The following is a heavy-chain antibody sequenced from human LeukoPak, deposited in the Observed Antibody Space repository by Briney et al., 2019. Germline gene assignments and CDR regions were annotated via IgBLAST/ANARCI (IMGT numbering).Heavy chain of an antibody. CDR2: IRDSGGST. V-gene: IGHV3-23*01. CDR1: GFTFSSYE. Sequence: GGSLRLSCAASGFTFSSYEMNWVRQAPGKGLEWVSGIRDSGGSTYYADSVKGRFTISRDNSKNTLYLQMNSLRAEDTAVYYCAKKGVLRGGYYFDYWGQGTLVTVSS. CDR3: AKKGVLRGGYYFDY. J-gene: IGHJ4*02. D-gene: IGHD2/OR15-2a*01.